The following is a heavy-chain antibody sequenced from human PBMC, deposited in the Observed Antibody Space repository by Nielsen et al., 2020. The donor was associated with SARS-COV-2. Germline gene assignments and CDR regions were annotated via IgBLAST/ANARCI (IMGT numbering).Heavy chain of an antibody. J-gene: IGHJ5*02. CDR2: ISYDGSNK. V-gene: IGHV3-30-3*01. CDR1: GFTFSSYA. CDR3: ARASDEARNPNWFDP. Sequence: GESLKISCAASGFTFSSYAMHWVRQAPGKGLEWVAVISYDGSNKYYADSVKGRFTISRDNSKNTLYLQMNSLRAEDTAVYYCARASDEARNPNWFDPWGQGTQVTVSS.